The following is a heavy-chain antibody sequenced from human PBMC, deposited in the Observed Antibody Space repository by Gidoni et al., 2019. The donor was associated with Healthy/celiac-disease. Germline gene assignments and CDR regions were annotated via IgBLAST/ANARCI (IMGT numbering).Heavy chain of an antibody. CDR2: ISSSSSYI. V-gene: IGHV3-21*01. Sequence: EVQLVESGGGLVKTGGSMRPSCQASGFTFSSHSINWVRQAPGTGLEWVSSISSSSSYIYYADSVKGRFTISRDNAKNSLYLQMNSLRAEDTAVYYCARGLTSRGGYWGQGTLVTVSS. J-gene: IGHJ4*02. D-gene: IGHD5-12*01. CDR1: GFTFSSHS. CDR3: ARGLTSRGGY.